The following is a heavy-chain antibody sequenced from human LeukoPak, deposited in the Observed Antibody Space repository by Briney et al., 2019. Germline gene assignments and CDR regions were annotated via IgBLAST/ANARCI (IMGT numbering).Heavy chain of an antibody. D-gene: IGHD1-26*01. CDR1: GFTLGDYA. J-gene: IGHJ4*02. V-gene: IGHV3-49*03. CDR3: DREWESGVSYFDY. Sequence: PGGSLRHPRTACGFTLGDYAMSWFRQAPGKRLEGVGYIRRKVSGGKTAYAASVDDRFSISRDAFHRIVYLHNSRVHAGDIRGYLDDREWESGVSYFDYWGQGILVTVS. CDR2: IRRKVSGGKT.